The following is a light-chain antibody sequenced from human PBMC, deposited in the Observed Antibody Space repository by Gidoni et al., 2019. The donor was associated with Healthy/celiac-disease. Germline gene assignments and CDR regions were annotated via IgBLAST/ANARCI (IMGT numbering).Light chain of an antibody. CDR2: DAS. CDR1: QSVSSY. J-gene: IGKJ4*01. Sequence: IVLTQSPATLSLSPGERATLSCRASQSVSSYLAWYQQKPGQAPRRLIYDASNRATGIPARFSGSGSGTDFTRTSSSLEPEDFAVYYCQQRSNWPPLTFGGXTKVGIK. CDR3: QQRSNWPPLT. V-gene: IGKV3-11*01.